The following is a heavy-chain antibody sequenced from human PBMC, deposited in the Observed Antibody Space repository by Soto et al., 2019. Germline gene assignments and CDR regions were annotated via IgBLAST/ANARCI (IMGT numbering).Heavy chain of an antibody. Sequence: SETLSLTCAVSGHSISSGFYYWGWVLHPPGKGLEWIGSIYHTESTYYNPSLKSRVTMSVDTSKNQLSLKLSSMTAADTAVYFCARYGYSISARFYDYWGQGNWVTVSS. J-gene: IGHJ4*02. CDR1: GHSISSGFYY. D-gene: IGHD5-18*01. CDR3: ARYGYSISARFYDY. V-gene: IGHV4-38-2*01. CDR2: IYHTEST.